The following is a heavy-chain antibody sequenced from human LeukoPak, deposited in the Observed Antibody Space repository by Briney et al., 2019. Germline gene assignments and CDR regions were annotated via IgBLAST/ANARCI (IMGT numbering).Heavy chain of an antibody. J-gene: IGHJ4*02. CDR3: ARGIGTGGGPKTYYFDY. Sequence: SETLSLTCTVSGGSISSYYWSWLRQPPGKGLEWIGYIYYSGSTNYNPSLKSRVTISVDTSKNQFSLKLSSVTAADTAVYYCARGIGTGGGPKTYYFDYWGQGTLVTVSS. D-gene: IGHD3-16*01. V-gene: IGHV4-59*01. CDR2: IYYSGST. CDR1: GGSISSYY.